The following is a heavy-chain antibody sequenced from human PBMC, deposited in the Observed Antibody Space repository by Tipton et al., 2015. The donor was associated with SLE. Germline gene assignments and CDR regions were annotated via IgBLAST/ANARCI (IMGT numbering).Heavy chain of an antibody. CDR2: INGDDGST. D-gene: IGHD2-2*01. Sequence: SLRLSCAASEFSLDDYVMHWVRQAPGKGLEWVPLINGDDGSTLYADSVKGRFSISADNSKNSLHLQMNSLRTDDTALYYCVKESRDYGMDVWGQGTTVTVSS. CDR1: EFSLDDYV. CDR3: VKESRDYGMDV. J-gene: IGHJ6*02. V-gene: IGHV3-43*02.